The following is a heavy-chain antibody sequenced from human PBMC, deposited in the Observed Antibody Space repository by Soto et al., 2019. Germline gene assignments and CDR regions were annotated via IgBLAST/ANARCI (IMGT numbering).Heavy chain of an antibody. J-gene: IGHJ3*02. Sequence: GGSLRLSCAASGFTFSSYAMHWVRQAPGKGLEYVSAISSNGGSTYYANSVKGRFTISRDNSKNTLYLQMGSLRAEDMAVYYCARPSVGYDYIWGSYRDAFDIWGQGTMVTVSS. V-gene: IGHV3-64*01. CDR1: GFTFSSYA. CDR3: ARPSVGYDYIWGSYRDAFDI. CDR2: ISSNGGST. D-gene: IGHD3-16*02.